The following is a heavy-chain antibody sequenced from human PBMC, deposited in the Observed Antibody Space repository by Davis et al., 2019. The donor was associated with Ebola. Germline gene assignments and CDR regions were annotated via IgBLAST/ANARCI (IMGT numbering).Heavy chain of an antibody. D-gene: IGHD1-20*01. V-gene: IGHV5-51*01. Sequence: GESLKISCKDSGNSFTSHWIGWVRQTPGKGLEWMGIIYTGDSDTRYSPSFRGQVTISADRSTRTAYLQWGSLKASDTAMYYCASLRRTITGMDDGFDLWGQGTMVTVSS. CDR1: GNSFTSHW. J-gene: IGHJ3*01. CDR2: IYTGDSDT. CDR3: ASLRRTITGMDDGFDL.